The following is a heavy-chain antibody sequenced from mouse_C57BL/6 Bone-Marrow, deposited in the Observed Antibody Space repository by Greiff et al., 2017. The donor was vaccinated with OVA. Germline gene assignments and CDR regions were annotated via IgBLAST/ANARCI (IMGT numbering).Heavy chain of an antibody. D-gene: IGHD3-2*02. CDR2: IYPGSGST. CDR3: AQLRLPSYYAMDY. CDR1: GYTFTSYW. J-gene: IGHJ4*01. Sequence: QVQLQQPGAELVKPGASVKMSCKASGYTFTSYWITWVKQRPGQGLEWIGDIYPGSGSTNYNEKFKSKATLTVDKSSSTAYMQLSSLTSEDSAVYYGAQLRLPSYYAMDYWGQGTSVTVSS. V-gene: IGHV1-55*01.